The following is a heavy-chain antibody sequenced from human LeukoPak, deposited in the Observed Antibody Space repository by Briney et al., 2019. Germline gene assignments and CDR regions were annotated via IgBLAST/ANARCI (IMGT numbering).Heavy chain of an antibody. Sequence: SETLSLTCTVSGGSISSYYWSWIRQPAGKGLEWIGYIYYSGSTNYNPSLKSRVTISVDTSKNQFSLKLSSVTAADTAVYYCARGANYYGSSYYDYWGQGTLVTVSS. CDR2: IYYSGST. V-gene: IGHV4-59*01. J-gene: IGHJ4*02. D-gene: IGHD3-10*01. CDR3: ARGANYYGSSYYDY. CDR1: GGSISSYY.